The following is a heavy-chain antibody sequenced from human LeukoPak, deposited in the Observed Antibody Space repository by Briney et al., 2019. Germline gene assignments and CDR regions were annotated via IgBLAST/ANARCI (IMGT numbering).Heavy chain of an antibody. CDR2: ISGSGGST. V-gene: IGHV3-23*01. J-gene: IGHJ4*02. CDR1: GFTFSSYA. CDR3: AKTHTEDFWSGYSSHYFDY. D-gene: IGHD3-3*01. Sequence: GGSLRLSCAASGFTFSSYAMSWVRQAPGKGLEWVSAISGSGGSTYYADSVKGQFTISRDNSKNTLYLQMNSLRAEDTAVYYCAKTHTEDFWSGYSSHYFDYWGQGTLVTVSS.